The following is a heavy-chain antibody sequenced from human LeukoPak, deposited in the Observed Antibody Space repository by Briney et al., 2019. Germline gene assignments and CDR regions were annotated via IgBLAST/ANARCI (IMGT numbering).Heavy chain of an antibody. V-gene: IGHV3-48*04. J-gene: IGHJ4*02. Sequence: GGSLRLSCAASGFTFSSYSMIWVRQAPGKGLEWVSFISSCPSTLHYAHSVKDRCTLSRDNAKNSLYLQMNSRRAGDPAVYYWVLSDGSGSYYLPLWGQGTLVSVS. CDR2: ISSCPSTL. D-gene: IGHD3-10*01. CDR1: GFTFSSYS. CDR3: VLSDGSGSYYLPL.